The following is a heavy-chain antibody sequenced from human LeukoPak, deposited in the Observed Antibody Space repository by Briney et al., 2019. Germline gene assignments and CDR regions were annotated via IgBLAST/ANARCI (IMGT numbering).Heavy chain of an antibody. CDR1: GFTFSSYA. CDR2: ISGSGGST. Sequence: GGSLRLSCAASGFTFSSYAMSWVRQAPGKGLEWVSGISGSGGSTYYADSVKGRFTISRDNSKNTLYLQMNSLRAEDTAVYYCAKGYCRGISCYSDYWGQGTLVTVSS. CDR3: AKGYCRGISCYSDY. D-gene: IGHD2-2*02. V-gene: IGHV3-23*01. J-gene: IGHJ4*02.